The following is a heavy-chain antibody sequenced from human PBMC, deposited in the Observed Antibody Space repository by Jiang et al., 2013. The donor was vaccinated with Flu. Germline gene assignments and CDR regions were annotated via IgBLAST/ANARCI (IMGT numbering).Heavy chain of an antibody. V-gene: IGHV3-30*18. CDR3: AKSIAAAGFHYGMDV. J-gene: IGHJ6*02. D-gene: IGHD6-13*01. CDR2: ISYDGSNK. Sequence: GGGVVQPGRSLRLSCAASGFTFSSYGMHWVREAPGKGLEWVAVISYDGSNKYYADSVKGRFTISRDNSKNTLYLQMNSLRAEDTAVYYCAKSIAAAGFHYGMDVWGQGTTVTVSS. CDR1: GFTFSSYG.